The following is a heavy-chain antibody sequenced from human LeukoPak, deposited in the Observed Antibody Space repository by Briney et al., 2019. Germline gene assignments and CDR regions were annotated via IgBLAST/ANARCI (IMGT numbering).Heavy chain of an antibody. CDR1: GFTFSSYA. CDR2: ISGSGGST. Sequence: GSLRLSCAASGFTFSSYAMSWVRQAPGKGLEWVSAISGSGGSTYYADSVKGRFTISRDNSKNTLYLQMNSLRAEDTAVYYCAKRSLLGSGSYYSFDYWGQGTLVTVSS. CDR3: AKRSLLGSGSYYSFDY. V-gene: IGHV3-23*01. D-gene: IGHD3-10*01. J-gene: IGHJ4*02.